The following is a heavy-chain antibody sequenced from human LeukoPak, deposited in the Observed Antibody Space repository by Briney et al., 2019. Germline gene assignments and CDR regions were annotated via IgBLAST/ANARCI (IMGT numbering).Heavy chain of an antibody. Sequence: SSQTLSLTCTVSGGSISSGDYYWSWIRQPPGKGLEWIEYIYYSGSTYYNPSLKSRVTISVDTSKNQFSLKLSSVTAADTAVYYCARDGRLWQQPFDYWGQGTLVTVSS. J-gene: IGHJ4*02. V-gene: IGHV4-30-4*08. CDR3: ARDGRLWQQPFDY. D-gene: IGHD6-13*01. CDR1: GGSISSGDYY. CDR2: IYYSGST.